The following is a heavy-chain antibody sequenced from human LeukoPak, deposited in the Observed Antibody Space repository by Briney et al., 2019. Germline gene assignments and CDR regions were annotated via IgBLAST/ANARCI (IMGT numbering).Heavy chain of an antibody. CDR2: IYPGDSDT. CDR3: ARRGIAVAGTPAEYFQH. V-gene: IGHV5-51*01. J-gene: IGHJ1*01. Sequence: GESLKISCKGSGYSFTNYWIGWVRQMPGKGLEWMGIIYPGDSDTRYSPSFQGQVTISADKSISTAYLHWSSLEASDTAMYYCARRGIAVAGTPAEYFQHWGQGTLVTVSS. D-gene: IGHD6-19*01. CDR1: GYSFTNYW.